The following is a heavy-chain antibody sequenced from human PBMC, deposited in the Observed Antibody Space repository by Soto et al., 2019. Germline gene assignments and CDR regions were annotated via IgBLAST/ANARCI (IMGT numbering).Heavy chain of an antibody. J-gene: IGHJ4*02. V-gene: IGHV3-7*01. CDR2: IKQDGSEK. Sequence: GGSLRLSCAASGFTFSSYWMSWVRQAPGKGLEWVANIKQDGSEKYYVDSVKGRFTISRDNAKNSLYLQMNSLRAEDTAVYYCARDRGLNDYGDYFSYWGQGTLVTVSS. CDR1: GFTFSSYW. CDR3: ARDRGLNDYGDYFSY. D-gene: IGHD4-17*01.